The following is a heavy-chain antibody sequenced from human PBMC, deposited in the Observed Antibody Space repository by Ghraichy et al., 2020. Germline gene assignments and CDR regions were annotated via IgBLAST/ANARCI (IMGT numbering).Heavy chain of an antibody. CDR1: GFTFSSYG. V-gene: IGHV3-33*01. J-gene: IGHJ6*02. CDR3: ARDMGYYYDSSGKRYYYYGMDV. CDR2: IWYDGSKK. D-gene: IGHD3-22*01. Sequence: GESLNISCAASGFTFSSYGMHWVRQAPGKGLEWVAVIWYDGSKKYYADSVKGRFTISRDNSKNTLYLQMNSLRAEDTAVYYCARDMGYYYDSSGKRYYYYGMDVWGQGTTVTVSS.